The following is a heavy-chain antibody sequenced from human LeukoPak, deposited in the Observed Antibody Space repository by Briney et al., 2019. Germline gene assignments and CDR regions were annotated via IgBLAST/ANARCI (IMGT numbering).Heavy chain of an antibody. J-gene: IGHJ4*02. Sequence: GSLRLSCAASGFTFSSYAMSWVRQAPGKGLEWVSAISGSGGSTYYADSVKGRFTISRDNSKNTLYLQMNSLRAEDTAVYYCAKDLRDSSGYYPTYFDYWGQGTLVTVSS. CDR2: ISGSGGST. D-gene: IGHD3-22*01. CDR1: GFTFSSYA. V-gene: IGHV3-23*01. CDR3: AKDLRDSSGYYPTYFDY.